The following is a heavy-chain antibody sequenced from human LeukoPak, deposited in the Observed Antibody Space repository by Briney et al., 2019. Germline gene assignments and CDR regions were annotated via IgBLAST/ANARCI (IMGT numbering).Heavy chain of an antibody. CDR1: GYTFTSYG. D-gene: IGHD6-19*01. V-gene: IGHV1-18*01. CDR2: ISAYNGNT. J-gene: IGHJ6*02. Sequence: ASVKVSCKASGYTFTSYGISWVRQAPGQGLEWMGWISAYNGNTNYAQKLQGRVTMTTDTSTSTAYMELRSLRSDDTAVYYCARDLMGSGGMDYYGMDVWGQRTTVTVSS. CDR3: ARDLMGSGGMDYYGMDV.